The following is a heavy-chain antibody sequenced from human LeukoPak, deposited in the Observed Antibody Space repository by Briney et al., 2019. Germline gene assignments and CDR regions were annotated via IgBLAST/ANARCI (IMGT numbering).Heavy chain of an antibody. V-gene: IGHV3-66*01. CDR1: GFTVNSNY. CDR3: ARDLLISNTWYLGDY. D-gene: IGHD3-3*02. CDR2: IYRSGNT. Sequence: GGSLGLSCAVSGFTVNSNYMSWVRQAPGKGLEWVSVIYRSGNTNYADSVKGRFTISRDNSKNTLYLQMNSLRAEDTAVYYCARDLLISNTWYLGDYWGQGTLVTVSS. J-gene: IGHJ4*02.